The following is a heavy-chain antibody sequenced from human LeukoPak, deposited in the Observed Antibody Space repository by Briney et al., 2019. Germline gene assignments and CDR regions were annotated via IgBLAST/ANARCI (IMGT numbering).Heavy chain of an antibody. CDR1: GFTFSSYA. CDR3: ARSPTSWYFDY. J-gene: IGHJ4*02. CDR2: IHDDGGST. V-gene: IGHV3-64*02. Sequence: GGSLRLSCAASGFTFSSYAMHWVRQAPGKGLEHVSTIHDDGGSTFYADSVKGRFTISRDNSKNTLYLQMNSLRPEDTSVYFCARSPTSWYFDYWGQGTLVTVSS. D-gene: IGHD2-2*01.